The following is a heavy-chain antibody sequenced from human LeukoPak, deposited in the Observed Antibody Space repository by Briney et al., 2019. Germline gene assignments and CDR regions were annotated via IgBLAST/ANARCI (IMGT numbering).Heavy chain of an antibody. CDR1: GFTFSSYA. V-gene: IGHV3-30*04. D-gene: IGHD3-10*01. Sequence: GGSLRLSCAASGFTFSSYAMHWVRQAPGKGLEWVAVISYDGSNKYYADSVKGRFTISRDNSKNTLYLQMNSLRAEDTAVYYCARDSEGYGSGSYILDYWGQGTLVTVSS. J-gene: IGHJ4*02. CDR2: ISYDGSNK. CDR3: ARDSEGYGSGSYILDY.